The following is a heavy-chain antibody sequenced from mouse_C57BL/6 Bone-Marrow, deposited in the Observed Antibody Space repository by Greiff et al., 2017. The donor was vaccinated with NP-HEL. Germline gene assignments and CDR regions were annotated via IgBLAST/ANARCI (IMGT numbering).Heavy chain of an antibody. J-gene: IGHJ2*01. Sequence: QVQLQQPGAELVMPGASVKLSCKASGYTFTSYWMHWVKQRPGQGLEWIGEIDPSDSYTNYNQKFKGKSTLTVDKSSSTAYMQLSSLTSEDTAVYYGARGDYEGNYWGQGTTLTVSS. D-gene: IGHD2-4*01. CDR2: IDPSDSYT. CDR3: ARGDYEGNY. CDR1: GYTFTSYW. V-gene: IGHV1-69*01.